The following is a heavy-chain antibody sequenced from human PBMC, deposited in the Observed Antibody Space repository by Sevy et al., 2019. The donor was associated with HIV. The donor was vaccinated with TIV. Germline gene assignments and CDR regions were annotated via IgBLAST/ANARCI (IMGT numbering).Heavy chain of an antibody. J-gene: IGHJ6*02. CDR3: HGDYDSSQLASYYYYGMDV. CDR2: IRGSGGST. CDR1: GFTFSSYA. D-gene: IGHD3-22*01. Sequence: GGSLRLSCAASGFTFSSYAMSWVRQAPGKGLEWVSTIRGSGGSTYYADSVKGRFTISRDNSKYTLYLQMNSLRAEDTAVYYCHGDYDSSQLASYYYYGMDVWGQGTTVTVSS. V-gene: IGHV3-23*01.